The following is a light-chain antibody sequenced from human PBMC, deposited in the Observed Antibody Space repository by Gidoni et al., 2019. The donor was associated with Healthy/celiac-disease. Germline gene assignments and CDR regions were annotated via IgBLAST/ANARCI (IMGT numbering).Light chain of an antibody. CDR1: SSNIGAGYD. Sequence: QSVLPQPPSVSRAPGQRVTISCTGSSSNIGAGYDVHWYQQLPGTAPKLLIYGNSNRPSGVPDRFSGSKSGTSASLAITGLQAEDEADYYCQSYDSSLSVFGGGTKLTVL. CDR2: GNS. V-gene: IGLV1-40*01. J-gene: IGLJ3*02. CDR3: QSYDSSLSV.